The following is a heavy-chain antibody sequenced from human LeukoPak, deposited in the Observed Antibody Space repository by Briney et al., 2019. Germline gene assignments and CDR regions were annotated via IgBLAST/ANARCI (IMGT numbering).Heavy chain of an antibody. J-gene: IGHJ5*02. CDR3: AKDMHYNDGRWEFDP. Sequence: PGGSLRLSCVASGFNFGNYAVTWVRQAPGKGLEWVSGMVGSGDTYYADSVKGRFIMSRDYSRTTLYLQMNSLRVEDTAIYYCAKDMHYNDGRWEFDPWGQGTLVTVSS. D-gene: IGHD5-24*01. CDR2: MVGSGDT. V-gene: IGHV3-23*01. CDR1: GFNFGNYA.